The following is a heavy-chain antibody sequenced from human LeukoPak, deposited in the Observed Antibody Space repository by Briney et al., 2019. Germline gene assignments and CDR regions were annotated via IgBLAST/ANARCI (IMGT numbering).Heavy chain of an antibody. J-gene: IGHJ1*01. CDR1: GGSISSYY. CDR3: ARQDYYDSSGWARYFQH. CDR2: IYYSGST. D-gene: IGHD3-22*01. V-gene: IGHV4-59*08. Sequence: SETLSLTCTVSGGSISSYYWNWIRQPPGKGLEWIGYIYYSGSTNYNPSLKSRVTISVDTSKNQFSLKLNSVTAADTAVYYCARQDYYDSSGWARYFQHWGQGTLVTVSS.